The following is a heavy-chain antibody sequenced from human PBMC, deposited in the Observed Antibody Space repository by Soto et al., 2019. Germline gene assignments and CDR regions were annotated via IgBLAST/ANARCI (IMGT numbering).Heavy chain of an antibody. CDR3: ARKDSGYGDYMDV. V-gene: IGHV4-31*03. J-gene: IGHJ6*03. CDR1: GGSISSGGYY. Sequence: QVQLQESGPGLVKPSQTLSLNCTVSGGSISSGGYYWSWIRQHPGKGLEWIGYIYYSGSTYYNPSNKSRVTMSGDTSENQFSLRLSSVTAADTAGYYCARKDSGYGDYMDVWGKGTTVTVSS. D-gene: IGHD5-12*01. CDR2: IYYSGST.